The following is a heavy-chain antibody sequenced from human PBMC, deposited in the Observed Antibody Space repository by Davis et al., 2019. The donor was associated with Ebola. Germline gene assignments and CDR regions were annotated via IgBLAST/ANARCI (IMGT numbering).Heavy chain of an antibody. V-gene: IGHV3-11*06. CDR1: GFTFSDYY. CDR3: ARTGDYSPNWFDP. J-gene: IGHJ5*02. Sequence: GESLKISCAASGFTFSDYYMSWIRQAPGKGLEWVSYISSSSSYTNYADSVKGRFTISSDNAKNSLYLQMNSLRAEDTAEYYCARTGDYSPNWFDPWGQGTLVTVSS. CDR2: ISSSSSYT. D-gene: IGHD4-17*01.